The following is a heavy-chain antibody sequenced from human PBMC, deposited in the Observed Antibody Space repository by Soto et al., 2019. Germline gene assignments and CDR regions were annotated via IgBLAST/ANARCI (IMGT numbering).Heavy chain of an antibody. J-gene: IGHJ3*02. D-gene: IGHD3-16*01. Sequence: PGGSLRLSCAVSGFTFNDYAMSWVRQAPGKGLEWVSTISGSLGSAYYAASVEGRFTISGDNSNNTLYLQMNSLRVEDTATYYCAKDSRRRGLGLLIHACDIWGHGTMVTVS. V-gene: IGHV3-23*01. CDR3: AKDSRRRGLGLLIHACDI. CDR1: GFTFNDYA. CDR2: ISGSLGSA.